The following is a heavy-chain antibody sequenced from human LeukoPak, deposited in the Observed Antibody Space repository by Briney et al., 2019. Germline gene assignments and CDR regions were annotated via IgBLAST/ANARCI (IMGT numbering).Heavy chain of an antibody. J-gene: IGHJ5*02. D-gene: IGHD3-22*01. CDR3: ARGDSSGNWFDP. V-gene: IGHV1-18*01. CDR1: GYTLTSYG. CDR2: ISANNVNT. Sequence: ASVKVSCKASGYTLTSYGITWVRQAPGQGLEWMGWISANNVNTYYSQKLQGRVTMTTDTSTSTAYMELKSLRSDDTAVYYCARGDSSGNWFDPWGQGTLVTVSS.